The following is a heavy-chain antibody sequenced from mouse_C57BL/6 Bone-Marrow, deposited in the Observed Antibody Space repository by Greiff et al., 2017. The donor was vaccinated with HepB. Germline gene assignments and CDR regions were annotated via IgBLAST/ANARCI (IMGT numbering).Heavy chain of an antibody. J-gene: IGHJ4*01. V-gene: IGHV5-6*01. Sequence: EVQLVESGGDLVKPGGSLKLSCAASGFTFSSYGMSWVRQTPDKRLDWVATISSGGSYTYYPDSVKGRFTISRDNAKNTLYLQMSSLKSEDTAMYYCASPLTYYAMDYWGQGTSVTVSS. CDR3: ASPLTYYAMDY. CDR1: GFTFSSYG. D-gene: IGHD4-1*01. CDR2: ISSGGSYT.